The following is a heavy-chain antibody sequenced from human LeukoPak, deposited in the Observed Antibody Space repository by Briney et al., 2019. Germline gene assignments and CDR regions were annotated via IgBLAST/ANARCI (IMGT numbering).Heavy chain of an antibody. Sequence: PGGSLRLSCAAAGFTFSNAWMSWVRQAPGKGLEWLGRTKSKTDGGTIDYAAPVKGRFTISRDDSENTVYLQLNSLKTEDTAVYYCTRYSCGSYYFDYWGQGTLVTVSS. V-gene: IGHV3-15*01. CDR3: TRYSCGSYYFDY. CDR1: GFTFSNAW. D-gene: IGHD5-18*01. J-gene: IGHJ4*02. CDR2: TKSKTDGGTI.